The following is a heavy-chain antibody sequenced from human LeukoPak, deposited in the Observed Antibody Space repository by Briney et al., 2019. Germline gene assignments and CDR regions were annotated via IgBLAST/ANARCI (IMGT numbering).Heavy chain of an antibody. J-gene: IGHJ4*02. V-gene: IGHV3-9*01. CDR3: AKDSSYDILTGLDY. CDR1: GFTFDDYA. Sequence: AGGSLRLSCAASGFTFDDYAMHWVRQAPGKGLEWVSGISWNSGSIGYADFVKGRFTISRDNAKNSLYLQMNSLRAEDTALYYCAKDSSYDILTGLDYWGQGTLVTVSS. D-gene: IGHD3-9*01. CDR2: ISWNSGSI.